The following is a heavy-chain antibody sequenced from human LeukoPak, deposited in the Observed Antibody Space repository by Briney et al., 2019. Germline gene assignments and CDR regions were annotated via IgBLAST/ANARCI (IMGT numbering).Heavy chain of an antibody. CDR1: GGSISSGSYY. CDR3: AREGAIYSGYDS. D-gene: IGHD5-12*01. J-gene: IGHJ4*02. CDR2: IYTSGST. V-gene: IGHV4-61*02. Sequence: SETLSLTCTVSGGSISSGSYYWSWIRQPAGKGLEWIGRIYTSGSTNYNPSLKSRVTISVDTSKNQFSLKLSSVTAADTAVYYCAREGAIYSGYDSWGQGTLVTVSS.